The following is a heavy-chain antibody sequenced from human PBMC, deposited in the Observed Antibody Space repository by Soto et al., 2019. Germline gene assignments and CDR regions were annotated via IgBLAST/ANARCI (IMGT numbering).Heavy chain of an antibody. CDR1: GGSISSYY. V-gene: IGHV4-59*01. CDR3: ARDRKHGEMGTIYYYYYGMDV. CDR2: IHYSGIA. J-gene: IGHJ6*02. D-gene: IGHD1-1*01. Sequence: SETLSLTCTVSGGSISSYYWSWIRQPPGKGPEWIGYIHYSGIANYNPSLKSRVTISVDTSKNQFSLKLSSVTAADTAIYYCARDRKHGEMGTIYYYYYGMDVWGQGTTVTVSS.